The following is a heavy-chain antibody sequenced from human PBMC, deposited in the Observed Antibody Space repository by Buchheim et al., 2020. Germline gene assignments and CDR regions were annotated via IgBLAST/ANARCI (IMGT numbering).Heavy chain of an antibody. CDR2: ISSSSDSI. J-gene: IGHJ4*02. CDR1: GFSFSDYT. V-gene: IGHV3-48*01. D-gene: IGHD2-15*01. Sequence: EVQLVESGGGLVQPGGSLRLSCAASGFSFSDYTMNWVRQAPRKGLEWVSYISSSSDSIYYADSVEGRFTISRDNAKNSLYLQMNSLRAEDTAVYYCTRGQAAPSDYWGQGAL. CDR3: TRGQAAPSDY.